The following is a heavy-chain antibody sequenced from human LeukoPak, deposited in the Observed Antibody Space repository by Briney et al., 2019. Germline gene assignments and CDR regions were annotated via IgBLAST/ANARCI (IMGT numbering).Heavy chain of an antibody. CDR1: GYTFTSYY. V-gene: IGHV1-46*01. D-gene: IGHD3-10*01. CDR2: INPSGGST. Sequence: ASVKVSCKASGYTFTSYYMHWVRQAPGQGLEWMGIINPSGGSTSYAQKFQGRVTMTRDTSTSTVYMELSSLRSEDTAVYYCATKVRGNYYYYGMDVWGQGTTVTVSS. J-gene: IGHJ6*02. CDR3: ATKVRGNYYYYGMDV.